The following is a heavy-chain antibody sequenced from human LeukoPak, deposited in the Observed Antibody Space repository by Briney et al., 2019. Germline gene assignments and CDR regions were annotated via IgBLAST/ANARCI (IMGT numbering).Heavy chain of an antibody. D-gene: IGHD3-22*01. Sequence: GGSLRLSCAASGFTFSSYSMNWVRLAPGKGLEWVSSISSSSRYMYYADSVKGRFTISRDNSKNTLYLQMNSLRAEDTAMYYCAKDGIVVSYFDYWGQGTLVTVSS. CDR3: AKDGIVVSYFDY. CDR2: ISSSSRYM. V-gene: IGHV3-21*01. J-gene: IGHJ4*02. CDR1: GFTFSSYS.